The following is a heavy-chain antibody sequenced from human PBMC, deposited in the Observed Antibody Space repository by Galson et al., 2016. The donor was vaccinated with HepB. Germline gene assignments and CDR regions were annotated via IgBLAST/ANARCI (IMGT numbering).Heavy chain of an antibody. Sequence: ETLSLTCTVSGGSISSYYWTWIRQPPGKGLEWIGYTYHSGSTNYNPSLKSRLTMSVDTSKSQFSLKLSSATAADTAVYYCARASGNYYYLMDVWGKGTTVTVSS. V-gene: IGHV4-59*01. D-gene: IGHD1-26*01. CDR2: TYHSGST. CDR3: ARASGNYYYLMDV. J-gene: IGHJ6*03. CDR1: GGSISSYY.